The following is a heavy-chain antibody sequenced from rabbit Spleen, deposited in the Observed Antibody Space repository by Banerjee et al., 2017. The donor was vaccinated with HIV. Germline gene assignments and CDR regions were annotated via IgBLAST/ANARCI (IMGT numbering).Heavy chain of an antibody. V-gene: IGHV1S45*01. D-gene: IGHD2-1*01. CDR3: ARGSAAMTMVITGYYLNL. CDR2: IYGGSGGST. J-gene: IGHJ4*01. Sequence: QEQVVESGGGLVQPEGSLTVTCTASGFSFSSSYYMCWVRQAPGKGLESVACIYGGSGGSTWYASWAKGRFTISKTSSTKVTLQLTGLTAADTATYFCARGSAAMTMVITGYYLNLWGQGTLVTVS. CDR1: GFSFSSSYY.